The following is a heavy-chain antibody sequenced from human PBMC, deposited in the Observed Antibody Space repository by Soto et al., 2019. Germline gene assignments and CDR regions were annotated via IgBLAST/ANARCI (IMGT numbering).Heavy chain of an antibody. CDR1: GFTFSSYA. CDR3: GKDLRTGESPWLYDFGSGSDSTLYYNYGMDD. D-gene: IGHD3-3*01. CDR2: ISGSGGST. Sequence: EVQLSESGGGLVQPGGSLRLSCAASGFTFSSYAMSWVRQAPGKGLAWVSAISGSGGSTYYADSVKGRFTISRDNSKNTLYLKMGSLGVEDAAVYYCGKDLRTGESPWLYDFGSGSDSTLYYNYGMDDWGQGTTVTVSS. J-gene: IGHJ6*02. V-gene: IGHV3-23*01.